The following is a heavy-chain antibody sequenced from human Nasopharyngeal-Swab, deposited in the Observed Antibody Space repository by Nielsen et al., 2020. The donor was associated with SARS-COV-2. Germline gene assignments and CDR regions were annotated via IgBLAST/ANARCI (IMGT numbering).Heavy chain of an antibody. CDR1: GFTVSSNY. J-gene: IGHJ4*02. V-gene: IGHV3-66*02. CDR2: IYSGGST. D-gene: IGHD2-2*01. CDR3: ARDLVVVPAAPGATDY. Sequence: GESLKISCAASGFTVSSNYMSWVRQAPGKGLGWVSVIYSGGSTYYADSVKGRFTISRDNSKNTPYLQMNSLRAEDTAVYYCARDLVVVPAAPGATDYWGQGTLVTVSS.